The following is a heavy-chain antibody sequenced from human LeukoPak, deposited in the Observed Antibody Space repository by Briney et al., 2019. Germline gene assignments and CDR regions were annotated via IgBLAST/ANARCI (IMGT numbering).Heavy chain of an antibody. CDR1: GGSFSVYY. J-gene: IGHJ6*02. Sequence: SETLSHTCAVYGGSFSVYYGIGIRQPPGKGLEWIGKINHSGSTNYNPSLKSRVTISVDTSKNQFFLKLSSVTAADTAVYYCARVRRYNYYYYGMDVWGQGTTVTVSS. CDR3: ARVRRYNYYYYGMDV. V-gene: IGHV4-34*01. CDR2: INHSGST. D-gene: IGHD3-16*02.